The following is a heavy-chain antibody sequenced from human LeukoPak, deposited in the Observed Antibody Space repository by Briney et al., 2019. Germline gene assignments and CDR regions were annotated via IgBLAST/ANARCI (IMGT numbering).Heavy chain of an antibody. V-gene: IGHV4-39*07. Sequence: NPSETLSLTCTVSGGSISSYNSYWGWIRQPPGKGLEWIGSMYYSGSTNYNPSLKSRVAISVDTSKNQFSLKLSSVTAADTAVYYCAAWRGVPLRTSKNWFDPWGQGTLVTVSS. J-gene: IGHJ5*02. CDR3: AAWRGVPLRTSKNWFDP. D-gene: IGHD3-3*01. CDR2: MYYSGST. CDR1: GGSISSYNSY.